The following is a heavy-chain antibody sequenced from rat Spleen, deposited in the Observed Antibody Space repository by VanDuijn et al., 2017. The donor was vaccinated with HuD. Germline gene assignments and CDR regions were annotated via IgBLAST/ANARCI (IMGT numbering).Heavy chain of an antibody. CDR3: ARHGLGSWYFDF. V-gene: IGHV5-25*01. CDR1: GFTFSNYD. CDR2: ISPNGGSI. J-gene: IGHJ1*01. D-gene: IGHD5-1*01. Sequence: EVQLVESGGGLVQPGRSLKFSCAASGFTFSNYDMAWVRQAPTKGLEWVASISPNGGSIYYRDSVKGRFTVSRDNAKSTLYLQMDSLRSEDTATYYCARHGLGSWYFDFWGPGTMVTVSS.